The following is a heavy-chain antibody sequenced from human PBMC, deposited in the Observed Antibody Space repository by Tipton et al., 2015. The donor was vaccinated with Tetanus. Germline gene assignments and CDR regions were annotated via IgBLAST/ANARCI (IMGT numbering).Heavy chain of an antibody. CDR1: GGSISDYY. Sequence: TLSLTCTVSGGSISDYYWSRIRQPVGKRLEWIGRIHSGGSTTYNPSLKSRVTMSVDMSKNQVSLTVTSVTAADTAVYHCARRGDNWFFDLWGRGTLVTVSS. V-gene: IGHV4-4*07. J-gene: IGHJ2*01. CDR2: IHSGGST. CDR3: ARRGDNWFFDL. D-gene: IGHD2-21*02.